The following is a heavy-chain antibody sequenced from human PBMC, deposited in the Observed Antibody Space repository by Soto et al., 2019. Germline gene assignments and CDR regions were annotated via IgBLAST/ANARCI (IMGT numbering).Heavy chain of an antibody. V-gene: IGHV4-59*01. CDR1: GGSISSYY. D-gene: IGHD3-22*01. Sequence: PSEALSLTCTVSGGSISSYYWSWIRQPPGKGLEWIGYIYYSGSTNYNPSLKSRVTISVDTSKNQFSLKLSSVTAADTAVYYCAREGGITMRPPADYGMDVWGQGTTVTVSS. CDR2: IYYSGST. CDR3: AREGGITMRPPADYGMDV. J-gene: IGHJ6*02.